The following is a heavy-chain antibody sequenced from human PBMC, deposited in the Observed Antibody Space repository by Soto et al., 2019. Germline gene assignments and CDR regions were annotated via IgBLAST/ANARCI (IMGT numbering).Heavy chain of an antibody. V-gene: IGHV1-2*04. CDR2: INPNNGAT. J-gene: IGHJ4*02. CDR3: VRAINRRDYFDH. Sequence: ASVKVSCNTSAYTFSDCYIHWVRQAPGQGLEWMGWINPNNGATTYARRFQAWVTMTRDTSVSAAYMELWNLKSDDTAIYYCVRAINRRDYFDHWGQGTQVTVS. D-gene: IGHD5-12*01. CDR1: AYTFSDCY.